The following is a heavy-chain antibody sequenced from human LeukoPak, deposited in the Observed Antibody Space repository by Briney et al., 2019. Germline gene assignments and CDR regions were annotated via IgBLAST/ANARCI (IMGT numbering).Heavy chain of an antibody. CDR1: GYTFTGYY. D-gene: IGHD2-2*01. CDR2: INPNSGGT. CDR3: ARAAGVPAARYAFDI. Sequence: ASVKVSCKASGYTFTGYYMHWVRQAPGQGLEWMGWINPNSGGTNYAQKFQGWVTMTRDTSISTAYMELSGLRSDDTAVYYCARAAGVPAARYAFDIWGQGTMVTVSS. V-gene: IGHV1-2*04. J-gene: IGHJ3*02.